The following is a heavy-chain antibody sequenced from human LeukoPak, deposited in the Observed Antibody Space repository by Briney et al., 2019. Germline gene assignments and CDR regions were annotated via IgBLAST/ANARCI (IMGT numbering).Heavy chain of an antibody. Sequence: GGSLRLSCAASGFTFSSYAVSWVRQAPGKGLEWVSAISGSGGSTYYADSVKGRFTISRDNSKNTLYLQMNSLRAEDTAVYYCAKAIVVVPAATQGDYWGQGTLVTVSS. J-gene: IGHJ4*02. V-gene: IGHV3-23*01. CDR1: GFTFSSYA. CDR2: ISGSGGST. CDR3: AKAIVVVPAATQGDY. D-gene: IGHD2-2*01.